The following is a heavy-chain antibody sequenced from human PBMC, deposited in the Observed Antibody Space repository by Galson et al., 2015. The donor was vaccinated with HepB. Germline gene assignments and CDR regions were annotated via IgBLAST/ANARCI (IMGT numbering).Heavy chain of an antibody. Sequence: SLRLSCAGSGFIFRHHAMAWIRQAPGKGLEWVSGINGRGSTGSYSDAVKGRFSISRDNSKDTVFLQVDNLRAEDTAVYYCVKEGSWFGGDWFDPWGQGALVTVS. D-gene: IGHD3-16*01. CDR3: VKEGSWFGGDWFDP. CDR2: INGRGSTG. J-gene: IGHJ5*02. V-gene: IGHV3-23*01. CDR1: GFIFRHHA.